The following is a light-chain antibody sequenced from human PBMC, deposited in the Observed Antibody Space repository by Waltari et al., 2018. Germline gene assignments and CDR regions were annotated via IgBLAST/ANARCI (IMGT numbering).Light chain of an antibody. CDR3: QQYKSLPRT. Sequence: DIQMTQSPSSMSASVGDRVSITCQASQDINNYLSWYQQKPGKAPKLLIYDASNLETGVPSRFSGSGSGTDCTFTINSLHPEDIATYYCQQYKSLPRTFGQGTKVQVK. J-gene: IGKJ1*01. CDR1: QDINNY. V-gene: IGKV1-33*01. CDR2: DAS.